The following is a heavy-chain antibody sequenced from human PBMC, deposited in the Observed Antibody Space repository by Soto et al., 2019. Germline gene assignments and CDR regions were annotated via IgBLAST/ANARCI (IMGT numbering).Heavy chain of an antibody. J-gene: IGHJ6*02. CDR1: GFTFSSHV. CDR2: ISGGGGTT. CDR3: ARGPRAPPPHDYGMDV. Sequence: EVQLLESGGGLVQPGGSLRLSCAASGFTFSSHVMNWFRQAPGKGLEWVAAISGGGGTTYYGDSVEGRFTMSRDNSKNTLYLQMNSLRADDTAVYYCARGPRAPPPHDYGMDVWGQGTTVTVSS. V-gene: IGHV3-23*01.